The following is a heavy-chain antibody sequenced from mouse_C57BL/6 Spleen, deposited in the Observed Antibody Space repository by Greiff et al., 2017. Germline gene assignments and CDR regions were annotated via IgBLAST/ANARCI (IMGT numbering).Heavy chain of an antibody. D-gene: IGHD6-1*01. J-gene: IGHJ3*01. CDR3: TASRTSFAY. CDR2: IRLKSDNYAT. V-gene: IGHV6-3*01. CDR1: GFTFSNYW. Sequence: EVQLVESGGGLVQPGGSMKLSCVASGFTFSNYWMNWVRQSPEKGLEWVAQIRLKSDNYATHYAESVKGRFTISRDDSKSSVYLQMNNLRAEDTGIYYCTASRTSFAYWGQGTLVTVSA.